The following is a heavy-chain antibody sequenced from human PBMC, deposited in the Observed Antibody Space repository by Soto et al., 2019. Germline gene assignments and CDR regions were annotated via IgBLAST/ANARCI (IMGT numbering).Heavy chain of an antibody. D-gene: IGHD3-16*01. Sequence: EVQLLDSGGGLVQPGGSLRLSCAASGFTFSIYAMSWVRQAPGEGLERVSSISGSGGSTYYADSVKGRFTISRDNSKNTVYLHMNSVRAEDTALYYCANESRGGGVDHLDDWGQGTPVTVSS. V-gene: IGHV3-23*01. J-gene: IGHJ4*02. CDR3: ANESRGGGVDHLDD. CDR1: GFTFSIYA. CDR2: ISGSGGST.